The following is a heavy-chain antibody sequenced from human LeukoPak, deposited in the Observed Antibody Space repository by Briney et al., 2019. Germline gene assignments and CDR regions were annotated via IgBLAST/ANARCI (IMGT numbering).Heavy chain of an antibody. CDR1: GGTFSSYA. V-gene: IGHV1-69*04. J-gene: IGHJ5*02. D-gene: IGHD3-22*01. CDR2: IIPILGIA. CDR3: ARDLYYYDSSGYHWFDP. Sequence: GASVKVSCKASGGTFSSYAISWVRQAPGQGLEWMGRIIPILGIANYAQKFQGRVTITADKSTSTAYMELSSLRSEDTAVYYCARDLYYYDSSGYHWFDPWGQGTLVTVSS.